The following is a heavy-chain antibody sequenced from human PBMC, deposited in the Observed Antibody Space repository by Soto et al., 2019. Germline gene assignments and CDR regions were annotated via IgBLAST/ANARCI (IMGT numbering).Heavy chain of an antibody. D-gene: IGHD6-13*01. V-gene: IGHV3-33*01. CDR2: IWYDGSNK. CDR3: AREFVSSSWYYYYYGMDV. J-gene: IGHJ6*02. Sequence: QVQLVESGGGVVQPGRSLRLSCAASGFTFSSYGMHWVRQAPGKGLEWVAVIWYDGSNKYYADSVKGRFTISRDNSKNTLYLQMNSLRAEDTAVYYCAREFVSSSWYYYYYGMDVWGLGTTVTVSS. CDR1: GFTFSSYG.